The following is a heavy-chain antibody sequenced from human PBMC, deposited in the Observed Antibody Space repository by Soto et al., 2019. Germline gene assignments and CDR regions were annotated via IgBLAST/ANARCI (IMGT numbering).Heavy chain of an antibody. V-gene: IGHV4-4*02. CDR1: GGSFTSNNW. J-gene: IGHJ4*02. D-gene: IGHD1-7*01. Sequence: QVQLQESGPGLVKPSGTLSLTCAVSGGSFTSNNWWTWVRPPPGQGLEWIGEIYRTGSTNYNTSLKSRVTTSLDKSENQFSLMVTSLTAAATAVYYCASRDPGTRVDYWGQGTLVTVSS. CDR3: ASRDPGTRVDY. CDR2: IYRTGST.